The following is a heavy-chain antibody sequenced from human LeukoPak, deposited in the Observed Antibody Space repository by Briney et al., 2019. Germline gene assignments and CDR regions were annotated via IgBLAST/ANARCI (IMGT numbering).Heavy chain of an antibody. J-gene: IGHJ4*02. D-gene: IGHD4-17*01. V-gene: IGHV1-24*01. Sequence: ASVKVSCKVSGYIFTELSIHWVRQAPGQGLEWMGGFNPEGGETFYAQKFQGRVNMTEDTSTDTAYMELSSLSYDDTAVYYCATDGAGDYLNHWGQGTLVTVSS. CDR3: ATDGAGDYLNH. CDR1: GYIFTELS. CDR2: FNPEGGET.